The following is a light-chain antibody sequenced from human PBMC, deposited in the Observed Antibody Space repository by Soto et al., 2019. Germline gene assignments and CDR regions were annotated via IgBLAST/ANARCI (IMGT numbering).Light chain of an antibody. Sequence: QSVLTQPPSASGTPGQRVTISCSGSSSNIGSKPVNWYQQLPGAAPKLLIHNTNQRPSGVPDRFSGSKSGTSASLAISGLQSDDEARYYCAAWDDSLNGLVFGGGTKLTVL. J-gene: IGLJ2*01. CDR2: NTN. CDR3: AAWDDSLNGLV. CDR1: SSNIGSKP. V-gene: IGLV1-44*01.